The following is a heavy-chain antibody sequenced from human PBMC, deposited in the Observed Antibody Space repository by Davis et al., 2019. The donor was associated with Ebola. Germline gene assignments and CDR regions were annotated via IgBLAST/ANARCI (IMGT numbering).Heavy chain of an antibody. CDR2: INHSGST. CDR3: ARRNYYDSSGDLDY. J-gene: IGHJ4*02. CDR1: GGSISSYY. V-gene: IGHV4-34*01. D-gene: IGHD3-22*01. Sequence: MPGGSLRLSCTVSGGSISSYYWSWIRQPPGKGLEWIGEINHSGSTNYNPSLKSRVTISVDTSKNQFSLKLSSVTAADTAVYYCARRNYYDSSGDLDYWGQGTLVTVSS.